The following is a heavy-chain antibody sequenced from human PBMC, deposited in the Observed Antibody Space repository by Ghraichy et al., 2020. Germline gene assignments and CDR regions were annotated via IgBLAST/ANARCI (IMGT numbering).Heavy chain of an antibody. CDR1: GFTFSSYE. CDR2: ISSSGSTI. CDR3: ARVNDYGDYAQH. V-gene: IGHV3-48*03. D-gene: IGHD4-17*01. J-gene: IGHJ1*01. Sequence: GGSLRLSCAASGFTFSSYEMNWVRQAPGKGLEWVSYISSSGSTIYYADSVKGRFTISRDNAKNSLYLQMNSLRAEDTAVYYCARVNDYGDYAQHWGQGTLVTVSS.